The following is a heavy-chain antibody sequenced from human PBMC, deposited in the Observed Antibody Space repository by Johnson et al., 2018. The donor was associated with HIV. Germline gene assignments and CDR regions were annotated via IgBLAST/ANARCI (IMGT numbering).Heavy chain of an antibody. J-gene: IGHJ3*02. CDR2: ITSKPGGRTY. Sequence: VQLVESGGGVVQPGGSLRLSCAASGFTFADYAMHWVRQAPGKGLEWVGLITSKPGGRTYDYTAHVKGSFTISSDDYKNPMYIQMNSLKIQDTTVYYCTTGPLRSSRGAFDIWGQGTMVTVSS. CDR1: GFTFADYA. CDR3: TTGPLRSSRGAFDI. D-gene: IGHD2-2*01. V-gene: IGHV3-15*05.